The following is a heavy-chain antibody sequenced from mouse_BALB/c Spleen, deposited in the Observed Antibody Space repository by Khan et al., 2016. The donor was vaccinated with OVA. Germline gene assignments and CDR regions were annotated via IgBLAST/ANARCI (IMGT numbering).Heavy chain of an antibody. Sequence: QVQLKESGPGLVAPSQSLSITCTVSGFSLTSYGVSWIRQPPGKGLEWLGAIWGDGCINYYPVLKSRLSISKDNTKSHVFLKLNSLQTDDTATYYCAKWGDFSLDAMDDWGQGTSVTVSS. D-gene: IGHD2-13*01. CDR2: IWGDGCI. V-gene: IGHV2-3*01. CDR3: AKWGDFSLDAMDD. J-gene: IGHJ4*01. CDR1: GFSLTSYG.